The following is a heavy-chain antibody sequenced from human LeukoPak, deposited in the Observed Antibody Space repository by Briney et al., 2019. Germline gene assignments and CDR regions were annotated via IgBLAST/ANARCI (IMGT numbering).Heavy chain of an antibody. J-gene: IGHJ3*01. CDR2: IDPSDSYT. CDR3: ARPSLDYGGIDAFDF. D-gene: IGHD4-23*01. V-gene: IGHV5-10-1*01. Sequence: PGESLKISCKGSGYSFTSHWISWVRQMPGKGLEWMGRIDPSDSYTNYSPSFQGHVTISADKSISTAYLQWSSLKASDTAMYYCARPSLDYGGIDAFDFWGQGTLVTVSS. CDR1: GYSFTSHW.